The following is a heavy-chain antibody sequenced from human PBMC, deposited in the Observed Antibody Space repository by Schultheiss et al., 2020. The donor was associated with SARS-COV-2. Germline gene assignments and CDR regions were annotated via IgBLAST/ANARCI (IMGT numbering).Heavy chain of an antibody. Sequence: SQTLSLTCAVYGGSFSGYYWSWIRQPPGKGLEWIGRIYHSGGTNYNPSLKSRLTISVDTSKNQFSLKLTSLTAADTAIYYCARGNDFVYFFDSWGQGTLVTVSS. V-gene: IGHV4-34*09. CDR3: ARGNDFVYFFDS. D-gene: IGHD3-3*01. CDR2: IYHSGGT. J-gene: IGHJ4*02. CDR1: GGSFSGYY.